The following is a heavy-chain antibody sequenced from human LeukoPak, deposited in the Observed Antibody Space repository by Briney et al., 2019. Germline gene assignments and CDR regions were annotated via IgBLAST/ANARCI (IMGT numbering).Heavy chain of an antibody. D-gene: IGHD2-2*01. J-gene: IGHJ6*02. CDR2: INHSGST. Sequence: SETLSLTCAVYGGSFSGYYWSWIRQPPGKGLEWIGEINHSGSTNYNPSLKSRVTISVDTSKNQFSLKLSSVTAADTAVYYCARGIYCSSTSCPAPYYYYYGMDVWGQGTTVTVSS. CDR1: GGSFSGYY. V-gene: IGHV4-34*01. CDR3: ARGIYCSSTSCPAPYYYYYGMDV.